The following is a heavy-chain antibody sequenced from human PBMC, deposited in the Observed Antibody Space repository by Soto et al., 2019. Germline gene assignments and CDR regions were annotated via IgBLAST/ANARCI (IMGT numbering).Heavy chain of an antibody. J-gene: IGHJ6*02. V-gene: IGHV3-33*05. D-gene: IGHD2-15*01. Sequence: GGSLRLSCAASGFTFSSYGMHWVRQAPGKGLEWVAVISYDKTDKDYADSVKGRFIISRDNSKNTLFLQMNTLRAEDTAVYYCARGRSARGYYGMDVWGQGTTVTVSS. CDR3: ARGRSARGYYGMDV. CDR1: GFTFSSYG. CDR2: ISYDKTDK.